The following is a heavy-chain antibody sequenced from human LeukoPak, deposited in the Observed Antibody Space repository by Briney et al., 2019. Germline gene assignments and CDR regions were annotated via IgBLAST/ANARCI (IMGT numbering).Heavy chain of an antibody. J-gene: IGHJ4*02. D-gene: IGHD6-19*01. V-gene: IGHV3-7*01. CDR1: GFTSSSYW. CDR3: ARDRGSSGWYEFDY. CDR2: IKQDGSEK. Sequence: GGSLRLSCAASGFTSSSYWMSWVRQAPGKGLEWVANIKQDGSEKYYVDSVKGRFTISRDNAKNSLYLQMNSLRAEDTAVYYCARDRGSSGWYEFDYWGQGTLVTVSS.